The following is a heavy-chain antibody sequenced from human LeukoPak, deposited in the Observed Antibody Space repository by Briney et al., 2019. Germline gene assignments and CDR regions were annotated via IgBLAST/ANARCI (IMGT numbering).Heavy chain of an antibody. D-gene: IGHD6-6*01. Sequence: SETLSLTCTVSGGSISSYYWSWIRQPPGKGLEWIGYIYYSGSTNYNPSLKSRVTISVDRSKNQFSLKLSSVTAADTAVYYCARAIAARPPHWFDPWGQGTLVTVSS. CDR1: GGSISSYY. CDR3: ARAIAARPPHWFDP. CDR2: IYYSGST. V-gene: IGHV4-59*12. J-gene: IGHJ5*02.